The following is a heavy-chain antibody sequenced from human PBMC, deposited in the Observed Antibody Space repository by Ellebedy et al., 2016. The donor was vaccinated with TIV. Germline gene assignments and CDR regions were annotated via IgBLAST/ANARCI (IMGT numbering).Heavy chain of an antibody. CDR2: IYYSGST. D-gene: IGHD3-10*01. J-gene: IGHJ4*02. CDR1: GGSISSSSYY. V-gene: IGHV4-39*07. Sequence: SETLSLXCTVSGGSISSSSYYWGWIRQPPGKGLEWIGSIYYSGSTYYNPSLKSRVTISVDTSKNQFSLKLSSVTAADTAVYYCASNLWFGELFLDYWGQGTLVTVSS. CDR3: ASNLWFGELFLDY.